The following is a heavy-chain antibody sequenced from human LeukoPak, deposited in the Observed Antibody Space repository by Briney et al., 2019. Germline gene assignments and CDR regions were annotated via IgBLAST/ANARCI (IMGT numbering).Heavy chain of an antibody. V-gene: IGHV3-9*01. CDR1: GFTFDDYA. CDR2: ISWNSGSI. D-gene: IGHD3-16*01. CDR3: AAFRGMRAGY. J-gene: IGHJ4*02. Sequence: GRSLRLSCAASGFTFDDYAMHWVRQAPGKGLEWVSGISWNSGSIGYADSVKGRFTISRDNAKNSLYLQMNSLRAEDTALYYCAAFRGMRAGYWGQGTLVTVSS.